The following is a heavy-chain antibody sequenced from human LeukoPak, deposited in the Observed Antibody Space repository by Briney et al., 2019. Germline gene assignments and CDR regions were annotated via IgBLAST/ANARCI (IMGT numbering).Heavy chain of an antibody. Sequence: HPGGSLRLSCSASGFTFSNYAMHWVRQAPGKGLEYVSAISSSGGSTDYADSVKGRFTISRDNSKNTLYLQMSSLRAEDTGVYYCVKGFGTVITYYYYYAMDVWGQGTTVTVSS. CDR1: GFTFSNYA. D-gene: IGHD3-16*01. V-gene: IGHV3-64D*09. J-gene: IGHJ6*02. CDR3: VKGFGTVITYYYYYAMDV. CDR2: ISSSGGST.